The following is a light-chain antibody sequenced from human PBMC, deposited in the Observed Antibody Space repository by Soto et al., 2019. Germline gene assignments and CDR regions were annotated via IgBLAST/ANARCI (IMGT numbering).Light chain of an antibody. CDR2: GAS. CDR1: ESVSRSY. Sequence: EIVLTQSPGTLSLSPGQRATLSCRASESVSRSYLAWYQQKPGQAPRLLMYGASSRATGIPDRFSGSGSGTDFTLAISSLEPEDFAVYYCLQYGSSKTFGQGTKVEIK. V-gene: IGKV3-20*01. CDR3: LQYGSSKT. J-gene: IGKJ1*01.